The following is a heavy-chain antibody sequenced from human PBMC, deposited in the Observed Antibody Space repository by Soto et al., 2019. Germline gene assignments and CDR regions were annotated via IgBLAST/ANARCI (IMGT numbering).Heavy chain of an antibody. D-gene: IGHD5-18*01. Sequence: EVQLVESGGGLVQPGGSLRLSCAASGFTVSSNYMSWVRQAPGKGLEWVSVIYSGGSAYYADSVKGRFTISRDNSKNTLYLQMNSLRAEDTAVYYCARHGSSYGGGDFDYWGQGTLVTVSS. CDR3: ARHGSSYGGGDFDY. J-gene: IGHJ4*02. V-gene: IGHV3-66*04. CDR1: GFTVSSNY. CDR2: IYSGGSA.